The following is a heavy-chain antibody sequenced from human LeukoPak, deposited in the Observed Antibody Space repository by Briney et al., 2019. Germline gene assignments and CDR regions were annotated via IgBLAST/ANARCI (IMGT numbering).Heavy chain of an antibody. CDR3: ARPRFGEVSWFDP. CDR2: INHSGST. V-gene: IGHV4-34*01. D-gene: IGHD3-10*01. J-gene: IGHJ5*02. Sequence: SETLSLTCAVYGGSFSGYYWSWIRQPPGKGLEWIGEINHSGSTNYNPSFQGQVTISADKSISTAYLQWSSLKASDTAMNYCARPRFGEVSWFDPWGQGTLVTVSS. CDR1: GGSFSGYY.